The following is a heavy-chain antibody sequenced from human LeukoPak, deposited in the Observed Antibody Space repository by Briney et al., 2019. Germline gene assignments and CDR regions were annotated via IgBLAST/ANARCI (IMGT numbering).Heavy chain of an antibody. J-gene: IGHJ4*02. CDR2: INTDTGKP. Sequence: ASVTVSFKASGYTFTIYAMNWVRQAPGQGREWMGWINTDTGKPTYTQGFTGGVVFSLDTTVRTAYLQISSLKAEDTAVYYCARSNRVVGANPYDYWGQGTLVTVSS. CDR3: ARSNRVVGANPYDY. D-gene: IGHD1-26*01. V-gene: IGHV7-4-1*02. CDR1: GYTFTIYA.